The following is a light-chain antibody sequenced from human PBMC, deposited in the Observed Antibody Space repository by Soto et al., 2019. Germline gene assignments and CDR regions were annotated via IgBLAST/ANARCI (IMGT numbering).Light chain of an antibody. J-gene: IGLJ1*01. CDR2: DVN. CDR3: SSFTTTTSYV. Sequence: QSALTHPASVSGSPGQATASSFTGTSSDVGGYNSVSWYQQYPGKAPKLMIHDVNNRTSGVSNRFSGSKSGNTASLTISGLQAEDEADYYCSSFTTTTSYVFGTGT. V-gene: IGLV2-14*01. CDR1: SSDVGGYNS.